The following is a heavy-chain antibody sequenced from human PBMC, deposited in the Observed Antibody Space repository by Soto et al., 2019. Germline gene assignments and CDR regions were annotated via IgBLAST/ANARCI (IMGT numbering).Heavy chain of an antibody. J-gene: IGHJ4*02. Sequence: ASVKVSCKASGYTFTSYGISWVRQAPGQGLEWMGWIIAYNGNTNYAQKLQGRVTMTTDESTSTAYMELSSLRSEDTAVYYCARANREAYYFDYWGQGTLVTVSS. CDR2: IIAYNGNT. CDR3: ARANREAYYFDY. CDR1: GYTFTSYG. V-gene: IGHV1-18*01.